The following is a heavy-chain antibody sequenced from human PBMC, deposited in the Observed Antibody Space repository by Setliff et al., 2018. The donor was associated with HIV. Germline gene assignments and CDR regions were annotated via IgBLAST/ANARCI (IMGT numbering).Heavy chain of an antibody. CDR3: ARSEDDYGDRYTLDY. D-gene: IGHD4-17*01. V-gene: IGHV3-30*04. J-gene: IGHJ4*02. Sequence: HPGGSLRLSCAASGFTFSSYAMHWVRQAPGKGLEWVAVISYDGINKYYADSVKGRFTISRDNSKNTLYLQMNSLRAEDTAVYYCARSEDDYGDRYTLDYWGQGTLVTVSS. CDR1: GFTFSSYA. CDR2: ISYDGINK.